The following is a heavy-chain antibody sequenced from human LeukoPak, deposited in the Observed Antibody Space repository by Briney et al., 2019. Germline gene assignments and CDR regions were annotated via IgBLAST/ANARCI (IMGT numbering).Heavy chain of an antibody. D-gene: IGHD2-15*01. V-gene: IGHV3-15*01. Sequence: GGSLRLSCAASGFTFSNAWMTWVRQAPGKGLEWVGRIKSQTGGGTTDYAAPVKGRFTISRDDSKTTLYLQMNSLKSEDTAVYYCTTERCTGGSCTTKGAFDIWGQGTMVTVSS. CDR1: GFTFSNAW. J-gene: IGHJ3*02. CDR2: IKSQTGGGTT. CDR3: TTERCTGGSCTTKGAFDI.